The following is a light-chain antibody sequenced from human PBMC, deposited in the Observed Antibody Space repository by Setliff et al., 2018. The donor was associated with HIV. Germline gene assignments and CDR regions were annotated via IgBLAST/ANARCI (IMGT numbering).Light chain of an antibody. Sequence: QSALTQPASVSGSPGQSITISCTGSASDVGGYNYVSWYQQQRGKAPKLIIYDVTHRPSGVSHRFSASKSGNTASLTISGLQAEDDADYFCSSYTASSTLYVFGTGTKVTVL. CDR3: SSYTASSTLYV. J-gene: IGLJ1*01. CDR1: ASDVGGYNY. CDR2: DVT. V-gene: IGLV2-14*03.